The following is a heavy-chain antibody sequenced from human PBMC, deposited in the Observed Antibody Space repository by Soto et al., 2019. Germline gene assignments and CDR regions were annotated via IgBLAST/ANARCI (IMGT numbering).Heavy chain of an antibody. Sequence: GGSLRLSCAASGFTFSSYAMHWVRQAPGNGLEWVAVISYDGSNKYYADSVKGRFTISRDNSKNTLYLQMNSLRAEDTAVYYCARVKRPRGLIAVAEHYYYYGMDVWGQGTTVTVSS. CDR3: ARVKRPRGLIAVAEHYYYYGMDV. V-gene: IGHV3-30-3*01. CDR1: GFTFSSYA. J-gene: IGHJ6*02. D-gene: IGHD6-19*01. CDR2: ISYDGSNK.